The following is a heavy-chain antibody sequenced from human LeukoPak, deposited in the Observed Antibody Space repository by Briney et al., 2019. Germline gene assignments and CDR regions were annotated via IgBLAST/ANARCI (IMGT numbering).Heavy chain of an antibody. V-gene: IGHV3-9*01. CDR1: GFTFDDYA. CDR3: ARVGDYGDYGGY. J-gene: IGHJ4*02. CDR2: ISWNSGSI. D-gene: IGHD4-17*01. Sequence: GRSLRLSCAASGFTFDDYAMHWVRQAPGKGLEWVSGISWNSGSIGYADSVKGRFTISRDNAKNSLYLQMNSLRAEDTALYYCARVGDYGDYGGYWGQGTLVTVSS.